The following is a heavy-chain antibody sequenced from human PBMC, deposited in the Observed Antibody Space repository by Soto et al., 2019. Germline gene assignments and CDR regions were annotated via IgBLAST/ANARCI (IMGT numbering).Heavy chain of an antibody. Sequence: QVQLQQWGAGLLKPSETLSLTCAVYGGSFSGYYWSWIRQPPGKGLAWIGEINHSGSTNYNPSLQSRVTISVDTSKNQFSLKLRSVNAADTAVYYCARGLPEPEAGANWFDPCGQGTLVTVSS. J-gene: IGHJ5*02. CDR2: INHSGST. CDR3: ARGLPEPEAGANWFDP. D-gene: IGHD6-13*01. V-gene: IGHV4-34*01. CDR1: GGSFSGYY.